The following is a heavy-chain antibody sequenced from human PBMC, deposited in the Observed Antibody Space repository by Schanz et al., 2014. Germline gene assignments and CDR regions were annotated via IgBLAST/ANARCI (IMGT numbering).Heavy chain of an antibody. CDR2: ISASGGDT. D-gene: IGHD3-22*01. CDR1: EFTFSTDA. V-gene: IGHV3-23*04. CDR3: ARPPHDSSGYYPFDY. Sequence: EVHLVESGGGLVQPGGSLRLSCAASEFTFSTDAMSWVRQAPGKGLEWLSVISASGGDTHYADSVKGRFTISRDNAKNSLYLQMNSLRAEDTAVYYCARPPHDSSGYYPFDYWGQGTLVTVSS. J-gene: IGHJ4*02.